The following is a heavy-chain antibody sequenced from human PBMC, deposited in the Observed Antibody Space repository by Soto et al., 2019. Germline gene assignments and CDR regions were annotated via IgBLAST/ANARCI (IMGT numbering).Heavy chain of an antibody. CDR1: GSTFSDYH. D-gene: IGHD1-26*01. V-gene: IGHV3-11*05. Sequence: PGGSLRLSCAASGSTFSDYHMSWVRQAPGKGLEWLSYISSSSSYTNYADSVRGRFTISRDNTKKSLYLQMNSLRAEDTAVYYCAKDAREWELPYYYYYYGMDVWGQGTTVTVSS. J-gene: IGHJ6*02. CDR3: AKDAREWELPYYYYYYGMDV. CDR2: ISSSSSYT.